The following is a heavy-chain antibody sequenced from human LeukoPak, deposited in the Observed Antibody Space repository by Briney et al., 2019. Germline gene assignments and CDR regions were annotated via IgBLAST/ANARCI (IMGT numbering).Heavy chain of an antibody. CDR1: GDSVSSNSAA. J-gene: IGHJ6*03. CDR2: TYYRSKWYN. V-gene: IGHV6-1*01. D-gene: IGHD6-19*01. Sequence: SQTLSLTCAISGDSVSSNSAAWNWIRQSPSRGLEWLGRTYYRSKWYNDYAVSVKSRITINPDTSKNQFSLQLNSVTPEDTAVYYCARLRKQWLAHYYYYYMDVWGKGTTVTVSS. CDR3: ARLRKQWLAHYYYYYMDV.